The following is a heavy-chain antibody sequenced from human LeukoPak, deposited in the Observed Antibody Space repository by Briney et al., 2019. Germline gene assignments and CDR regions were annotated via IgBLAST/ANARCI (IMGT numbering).Heavy chain of an antibody. CDR1: GASISSHY. Sequence: PSETLSLTCSVSGASISSHYWSWIRQPPGKGLEWIGYIYYSGNTNYNPSLKSRVTISVDTSKNQFSLKLSSVTAADTAVYYCARGIIVGATWGENDNWFDPWGQGTLVTVSS. J-gene: IGHJ5*02. D-gene: IGHD1-26*01. CDR2: IYYSGNT. V-gene: IGHV4-59*11. CDR3: ARGIIVGATWGENDNWFDP.